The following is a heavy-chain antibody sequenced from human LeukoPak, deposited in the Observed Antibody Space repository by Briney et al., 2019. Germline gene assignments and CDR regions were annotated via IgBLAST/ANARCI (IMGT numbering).Heavy chain of an antibody. D-gene: IGHD5-12*01. J-gene: IGHJ4*02. CDR1: GFTFSSYW. CDR3: ARHLSGITGYTYGRGIDY. Sequence: GRSLRLSCAASGFTFSSYWMSWVRQAPGKGLEWVGNIKKEGSEKYYVDSVKGRFTISRDNAKKSLYLQMNSRGAEDTAVYYCARHLSGITGYTYGRGIDYWGQGTLVTVSS. V-gene: IGHV3-7*01. CDR2: IKKEGSEK.